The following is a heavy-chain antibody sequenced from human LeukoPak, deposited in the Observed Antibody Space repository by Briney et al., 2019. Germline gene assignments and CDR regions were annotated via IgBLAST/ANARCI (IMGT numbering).Heavy chain of an antibody. V-gene: IGHV1-46*01. CDR1: GYVFTRYY. D-gene: IGHD2-2*01. Sequence: ASVKVSCKASGYVFTRYYIHWMRQAPGQGLEWMGKINPSGGRTNYAQKFQDRVTLTSDTSTSTAYMDLSSLRFEDTAVYYCASDGAYQPPRYWGQGTLVTVSS. J-gene: IGHJ4*02. CDR3: ASDGAYQPPRY. CDR2: INPSGGRT.